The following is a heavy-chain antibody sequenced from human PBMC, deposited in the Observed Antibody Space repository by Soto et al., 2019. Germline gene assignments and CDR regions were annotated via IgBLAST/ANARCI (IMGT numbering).Heavy chain of an antibody. V-gene: IGHV3-13*01. Sequence: PGGSLRLSCAASGFTFSRYDMHWVRQATGKSLEWVSAIGTAGDTYYPGSVKGRFTISRENAKNSLYLQMNSLRAGDTAVYYCTRSPVLVRGVRAFDYWGQGTLVIVSS. CDR1: GFTFSRYD. D-gene: IGHD3-10*01. CDR2: IGTAGDT. J-gene: IGHJ4*02. CDR3: TRSPVLVRGVRAFDY.